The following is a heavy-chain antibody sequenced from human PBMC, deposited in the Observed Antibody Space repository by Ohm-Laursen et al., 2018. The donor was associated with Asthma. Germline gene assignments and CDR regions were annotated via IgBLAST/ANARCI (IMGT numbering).Heavy chain of an antibody. D-gene: IGHD3-10*01. V-gene: IGHV3-48*01. CDR1: GFTFRTYS. CDR3: RGLYHYASGRLEGDY. CDR2: ISGSSTTI. Sequence: SLRLSCAASGFTFRTYSMNWVRQAPGKGLEWVSYISGSSTTIYYADSVKGRFTISRDNAKNSLYLHMNSLGAEDTAVYYCRGLYHYASGRLEGDYWGQGTLVTVSS. J-gene: IGHJ4*02.